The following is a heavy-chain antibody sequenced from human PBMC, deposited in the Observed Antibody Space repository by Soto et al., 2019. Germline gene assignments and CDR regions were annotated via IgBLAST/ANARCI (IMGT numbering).Heavy chain of an antibody. CDR3: AKDTAPGFYDANGHLDY. CDR2: INWDSGDI. V-gene: IGHV3-9*01. CDR1: GISFDDYA. J-gene: IGHJ4*02. Sequence: VQLVESGGGLVQPGRSRRLSCVVSGISFDDYAMHWVRQVPGKGLEWDSGINWDSGDIGYADSVKGRFTISRDNAKNSLYLQMNSLRTEDTALYYCAKDTAPGFYDANGHLDYWGQGTPVTVSS. D-gene: IGHD2-8*01.